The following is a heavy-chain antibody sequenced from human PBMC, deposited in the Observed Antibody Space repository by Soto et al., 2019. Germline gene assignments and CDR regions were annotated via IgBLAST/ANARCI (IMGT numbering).Heavy chain of an antibody. CDR2: ISESGSRT. CDR1: FSFRNYA. D-gene: IGHD3-10*01. J-gene: IGHJ1*01. V-gene: IGHV3-23*01. Sequence: FSFRNYAMSWVRQAPGKELEWVSVISESGSRTYYIESVKGRFTISRDNPKNTLDLQMHSLRVEDTAVYYCAKDTYGSQSYSDVWGEGTLVTVSS. CDR3: AKDTYGSQSYSDV.